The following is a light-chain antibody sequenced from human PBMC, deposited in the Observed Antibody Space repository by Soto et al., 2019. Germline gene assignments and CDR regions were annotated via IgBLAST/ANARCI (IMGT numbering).Light chain of an antibody. Sequence: VGDSVNINCRASQSISAWLAWYQQKPGKAPRHLIYKAASLEIGVPSRFSGSGSGTEFTLTTSSLQPDDFATYYCQQYNSFPITFGQGTRLEIK. J-gene: IGKJ5*01. CDR1: QSISAW. CDR2: KAA. CDR3: QQYNSFPIT. V-gene: IGKV1-5*03.